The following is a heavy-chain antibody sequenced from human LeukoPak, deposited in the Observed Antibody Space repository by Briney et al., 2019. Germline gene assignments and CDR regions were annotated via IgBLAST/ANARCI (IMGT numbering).Heavy chain of an antibody. D-gene: IGHD3-16*01. CDR1: GFIFSDHY. Sequence: PGGSLRLSCAASGFIFSDHYMDWVRQAPGKGLDWVGFIRSKPHAGTAEYAASVRGRFTISRDDSATVAYLQMNSLKIEDTAMYYCSRVRYDTRGRFDTFDIWGQGTMVTVSP. CDR2: IRSKPHAGTA. J-gene: IGHJ3*02. V-gene: IGHV3-49*04. CDR3: SRVRYDTRGRFDTFDI.